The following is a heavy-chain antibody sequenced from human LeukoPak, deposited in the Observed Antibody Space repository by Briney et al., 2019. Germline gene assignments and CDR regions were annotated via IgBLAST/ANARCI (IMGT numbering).Heavy chain of an antibody. D-gene: IGHD2-2*01. CDR3: ARSQCPDSTSCYYFFYFDF. CDR1: GYTFTTYG. V-gene: IGHV1-18*01. J-gene: IGHJ4*02. CDR2: TSGTSYNT. Sequence: GASVKVSCKASGYTFTTYGIIWVRQAPGQGLEWMAWTSGTSYNTDYTQRFQGRVSVTTDTSTSTAFLEVRSLGSEDTAIYYCARSQCPDSTSCYYFFYFDFWGQGTPVTVSS.